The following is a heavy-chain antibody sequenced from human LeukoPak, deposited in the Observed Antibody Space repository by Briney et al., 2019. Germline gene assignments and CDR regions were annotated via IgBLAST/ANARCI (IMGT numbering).Heavy chain of an antibody. CDR3: ATLWSGAPFDY. CDR2: IYYSGST. D-gene: IGHD1-26*01. J-gene: IGHJ4*02. Sequence: SETLSLTCTVSGGSISGYYWSWIRQPPGKGLEWIGYIYYSGSTNYNPSLKSRISISVDTSKNQFSLRLSFVTAADTAVYYCATLWSGAPFDYWCQGALVTVSS. CDR1: GGSISGYY. V-gene: IGHV4-59*08.